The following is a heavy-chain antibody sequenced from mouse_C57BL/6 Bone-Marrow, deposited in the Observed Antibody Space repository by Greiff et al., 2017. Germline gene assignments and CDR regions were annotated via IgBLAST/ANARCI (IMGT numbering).Heavy chain of an antibody. D-gene: IGHD2-3*01. Sequence: EVKLMESGAGLVKPGASLKLSCAASGFTFSSYAMSWVSQTPGKRLEWIATICAGGSNTYYPDNVKGRFTISRDKAKNNPYLQMSHLKSEDTAMYYCARDNGYYVFDYWGQGTTLTVSS. CDR2: ICAGGSNT. CDR3: ARDNGYYVFDY. V-gene: IGHV5-4*01. CDR1: GFTFSSYA. J-gene: IGHJ2*01.